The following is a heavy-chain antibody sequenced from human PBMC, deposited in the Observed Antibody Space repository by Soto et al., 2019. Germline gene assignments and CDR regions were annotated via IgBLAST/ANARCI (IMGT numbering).Heavy chain of an antibody. J-gene: IGHJ3*01. Sequence: QVQLVQSGAEVKEPGASVKLSCKASGYAFTTYYVHWVRQAPGQGLAWMGIINPSEGSTSYAQNLQGRGTMNMDTYTSPVYMEMSSLRSEEPAVYYCARAGITGITWGDVFDLWGQGTMVSVSS. V-gene: IGHV1-46*04. CDR3: ARAGITGITWGDVFDL. CDR1: GYAFTTYY. CDR2: INPSEGST. D-gene: IGHD1-7*01.